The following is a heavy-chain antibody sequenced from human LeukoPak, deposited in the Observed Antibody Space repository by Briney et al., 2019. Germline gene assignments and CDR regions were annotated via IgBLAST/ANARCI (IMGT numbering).Heavy chain of an antibody. J-gene: IGHJ4*02. Sequence: SETLSLTCTVSGGSISSYYWSWIRQPPGKGLEWIGYIYYSGSTNYNPSLKSRVTISVDTSKNQFSLKLSSVTAADTAVYYCARHAAYYDFWSGYYELRYFDYWGQGTLVTVSS. D-gene: IGHD3-3*01. CDR1: GGSISSYY. CDR3: ARHAAYYDFWSGYYELRYFDY. CDR2: IYYSGST. V-gene: IGHV4-59*08.